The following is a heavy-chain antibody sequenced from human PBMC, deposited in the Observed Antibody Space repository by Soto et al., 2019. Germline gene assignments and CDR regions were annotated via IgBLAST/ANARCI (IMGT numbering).Heavy chain of an antibody. V-gene: IGHV6-1*01. D-gene: IGHD6-6*01. J-gene: IGHJ6*02. Sequence: SQTLSHTCAISGDSVSSNSAAWNWIRQSPSRGLEWLGRTYYRSKWYNDYAVSVKSRITINPDTSKNQFSLQLNSVTPEDTAVYYCAREDRRARRYYYYYGMDVWGQGTTVTVYS. CDR3: AREDRRARRYYYYYGMDV. CDR2: TYYRSKWYN. CDR1: GDSVSSNSAA.